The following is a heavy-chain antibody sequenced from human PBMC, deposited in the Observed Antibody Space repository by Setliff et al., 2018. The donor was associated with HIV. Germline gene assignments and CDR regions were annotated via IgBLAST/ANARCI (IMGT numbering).Heavy chain of an antibody. Sequence: PGGSLRLSCVVSGFTFNTYSMNWVRQAPGKGLEWVSYISSSSGTIKHYADSVEGRFTISRDNAKNSLYLQMNSLRAEDTAVYYCARVEPGGSQAFDIWGQGTMVTVSS. CDR2: ISSSSGTI. V-gene: IGHV3-48*01. CDR1: GFTFNTYS. J-gene: IGHJ3*02. CDR3: ARVEPGGSQAFDI. D-gene: IGHD3-10*01.